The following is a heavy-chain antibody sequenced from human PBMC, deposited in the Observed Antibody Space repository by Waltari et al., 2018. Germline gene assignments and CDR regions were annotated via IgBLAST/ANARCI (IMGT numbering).Heavy chain of an antibody. V-gene: IGHV3-23*01. J-gene: IGHJ5*01. CDR3: AKRGVFGSGSYFKNNWFDS. D-gene: IGHD3-10*01. Sequence: APGKGLEWVSTISGKLGSTYYADSMKGRVTISRYNSKNTLYLQMNSRRAEDTAVYYCAKRGVFGSGSYFKNNWFDSWDQGTLVTVSS. CDR2: ISGKLGST.